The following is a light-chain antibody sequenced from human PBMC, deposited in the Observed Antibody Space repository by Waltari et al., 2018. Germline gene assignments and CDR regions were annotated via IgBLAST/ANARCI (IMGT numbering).Light chain of an antibody. V-gene: IGKV3-15*01. Sequence: EIVMTQSTASLSLSLGERATLSCRASQSVTSNLAWYQQKPGQAPRLLIYGASTRAAGIPVRFSGSGSGTEFTLTVSGLQSEDFAIYYCQQYNDWPPWTFGQGTKVEIK. CDR3: QQYNDWPPWT. CDR2: GAS. J-gene: IGKJ1*01. CDR1: QSVTSN.